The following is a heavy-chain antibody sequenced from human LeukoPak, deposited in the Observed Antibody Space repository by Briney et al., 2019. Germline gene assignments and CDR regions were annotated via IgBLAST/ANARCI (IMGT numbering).Heavy chain of an antibody. CDR3: AKDAYYYGSGTPYFFDY. Sequence: GGSLRLSCAASGFTFTTYAMSWVRQAPGKGLEWVSGISGSGGNTYYADSVKGRFTISRGNSKNTLYLQMNRLRAEDTAVYYCAKDAYYYGSGTPYFFDYWGQGTLVTVSS. CDR2: ISGSGGNT. J-gene: IGHJ4*02. CDR1: GFTFTTYA. V-gene: IGHV3-23*01. D-gene: IGHD3-10*01.